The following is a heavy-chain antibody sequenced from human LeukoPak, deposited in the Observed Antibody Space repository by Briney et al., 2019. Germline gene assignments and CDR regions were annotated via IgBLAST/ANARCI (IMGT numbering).Heavy chain of an antibody. CDR2: FHYSGST. V-gene: IGHV4-39*01. CDR1: GGSISSSSYY. J-gene: IGHJ5*02. Sequence: SETLSLTCTVSGGSISSSSYYWGWIRQPPGKGLEWIGSFHYSGSTYYNPSLKSRVTISVDTSKNQFSLKLSSVTAADTAVYYCARVVRGEIKTNWFDPWGQGTLVTVSS. D-gene: IGHD3-10*01. CDR3: ARVVRGEIKTNWFDP.